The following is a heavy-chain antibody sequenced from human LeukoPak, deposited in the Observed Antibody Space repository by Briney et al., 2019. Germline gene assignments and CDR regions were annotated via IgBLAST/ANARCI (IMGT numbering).Heavy chain of an antibody. CDR3: ARPVAGPTNWFDP. V-gene: IGHV4-30-4*01. D-gene: IGHD1-14*01. J-gene: IGHJ5*02. Sequence: PSQTLSLTCTVSGGSISSGDYYWSWIRQPPGKGLEWIGYIYYSGSTYYNPSLKSRVTISVDTSKNQFSLKLSSVTAADTAVYYCARPVAGPTNWFDPWGQGTLVTVSS. CDR2: IYYSGST. CDR1: GGSISSGDYY.